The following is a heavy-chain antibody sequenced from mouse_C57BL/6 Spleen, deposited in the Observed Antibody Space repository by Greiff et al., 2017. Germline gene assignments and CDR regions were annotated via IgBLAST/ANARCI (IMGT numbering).Heavy chain of an antibody. CDR1: GYTFTSYW. Sequence: VQLQQPGAELVRPGSSVKLSCKASGYTFTSYWMHWVKQRPIQGLEWIGNIDPSDSETHYNQKFKDKATLTVDKSSSTAYMQLSSLTSEDSAVYYCARRTTVNYYAMDYWGQGTSVTVSS. CDR3: ARRTTVNYYAMDY. CDR2: IDPSDSET. D-gene: IGHD1-1*01. V-gene: IGHV1-52*01. J-gene: IGHJ4*01.